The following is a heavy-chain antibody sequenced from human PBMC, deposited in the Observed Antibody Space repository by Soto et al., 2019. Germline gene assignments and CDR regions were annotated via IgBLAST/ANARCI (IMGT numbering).Heavy chain of an antibody. CDR1: GYTFTSYY. D-gene: IGHD6-13*01. J-gene: IGHJ4*02. V-gene: IGHV1-46*01. CDR2: INPSGGST. CDR3: ARDIESAYSSSWYGGNFDY. Sequence: QVQLVQSGAEVKKPGASVKVSCKASGYTFTSYYMHWVRQAPGQGLEWMGIINPSGGSTSYAQKFQGRVTMTRDTSTSTVYMELSSLISEDTAVYYCARDIESAYSSSWYGGNFDYWGQGTLVTVSS.